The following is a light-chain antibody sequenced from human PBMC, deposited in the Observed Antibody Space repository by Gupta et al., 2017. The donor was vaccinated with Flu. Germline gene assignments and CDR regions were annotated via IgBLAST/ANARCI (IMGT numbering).Light chain of an antibody. CDR2: KAS. J-gene: IGKJ1*01. Sequence: DIQLTQSPSTLSASVGDRVTITCRASQTIDSWLAWYQKKPGRAPKSLIYKASSLETGVPSRFSGSGSGTEFSLTINSLQPDDFATYYCQQYRSSPRTFGQGTKVEIK. CDR1: QTIDSW. CDR3: QQYRSSPRT. V-gene: IGKV1-5*03.